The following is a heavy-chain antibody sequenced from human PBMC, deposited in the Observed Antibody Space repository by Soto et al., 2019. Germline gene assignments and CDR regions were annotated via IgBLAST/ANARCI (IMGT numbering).Heavy chain of an antibody. CDR3: ARDLGITGTYYYYYGMDV. J-gene: IGHJ6*02. V-gene: IGHV4-61*01. CDR1: GGSVSSGSYY. D-gene: IGHD1-20*01. Sequence: SETLSLTCTVSGGSVSSGSYYWSWIRQPPGKGLEWIGYIYYSGSTNYNPSLKSRVTISVDTSKNQFSLKLSSVTAADTAVYYCARDLGITGTYYYYYGMDVWGQGTKVTVSS. CDR2: IYYSGST.